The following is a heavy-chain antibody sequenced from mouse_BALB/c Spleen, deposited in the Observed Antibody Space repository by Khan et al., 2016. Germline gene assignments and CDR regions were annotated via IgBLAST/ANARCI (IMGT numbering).Heavy chain of an antibody. J-gene: IGHJ3*01. CDR2: IWTGGGT. CDR1: GFSLSSYD. CDR3: VRGGYDGDY. D-gene: IGHD2-2*01. V-gene: IGHV2-9-2*01. Sequence: VQLQESGPGLVAPTQSLSITCTVSGFSLSSYDITWIRQPPGKGLEWLGVIWTGGGTNYNSAFMSRLSISKDNSKSQVFLKMNSLQTDGTAIYYCVRGGYDGDYWGQGTLVTVSA.